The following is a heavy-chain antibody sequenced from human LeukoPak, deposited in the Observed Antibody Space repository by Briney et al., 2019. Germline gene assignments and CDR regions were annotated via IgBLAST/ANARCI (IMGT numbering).Heavy chain of an antibody. V-gene: IGHV4-59*12. J-gene: IGHJ1*01. D-gene: IGHD6-6*01. Sequence: PSETLSLTCTVSGGSISSYYWSWIRQPPGKGLEWIGYIYYSGSTNYNPSLKSRVTISVDTSKNQFSLKLSSVTAADTAVYYCARGVAARPHFQHWGQGTLVTVSS. CDR3: ARGVAARPHFQH. CDR1: GGSISSYY. CDR2: IYYSGST.